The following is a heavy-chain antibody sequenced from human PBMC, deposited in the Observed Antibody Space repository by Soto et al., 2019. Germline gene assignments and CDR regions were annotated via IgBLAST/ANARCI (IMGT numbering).Heavy chain of an antibody. D-gene: IGHD3-22*01. CDR2: IIPIFGTA. J-gene: IGHJ4*02. V-gene: IGHV1-69*13. CDR1: GGTFSSYA. Sequence: ASVKVSCKASGGTFSSYAISWVRQAPGQGLEWMGGIIPIFGTANYAQKFQGRVTITADESTSTAYMELSSLRSEDTAVYYCARDLYYDSSGYYYYFDYWGQGTLVTVSS. CDR3: ARDLYYDSSGYYYYFDY.